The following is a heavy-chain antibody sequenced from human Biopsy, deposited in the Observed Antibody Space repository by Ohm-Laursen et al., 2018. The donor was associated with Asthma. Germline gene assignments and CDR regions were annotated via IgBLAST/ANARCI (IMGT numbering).Heavy chain of an antibody. CDR3: ARTHERWTSIQDDALDI. D-gene: IGHD4-23*01. V-gene: IGHV3-30*03. J-gene: IGHJ3*02. CDR2: ISYDGGNK. Sequence: RSLRLSCSASRFTYEMHWVRQAPGKGLEWVAVISYDGGNKFYGDSVKGRFTLSRDNSRNTLYLQMNSLRVEDTAIYYCARTHERWTSIQDDALDIWGQGTMVIVSS. CDR1: RFTYE.